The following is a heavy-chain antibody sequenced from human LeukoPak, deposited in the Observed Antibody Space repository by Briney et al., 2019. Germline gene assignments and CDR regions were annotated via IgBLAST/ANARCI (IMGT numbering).Heavy chain of an antibody. J-gene: IGHJ4*02. CDR3: AKARVGGYNYGPFDY. V-gene: IGHV3-23*01. D-gene: IGHD5-18*01. Sequence: GGSLRLSCAASGFTFSTYTMNWVRQAPGKGLEWVSAISGGGETTIYTDSVKGRFTISRDNSKNTVYLQMNSLSAGDTAVYYCAKARVGGYNYGPFDYWGQGTLVTVSS. CDR1: GFTFSTYT. CDR2: ISGGGETT.